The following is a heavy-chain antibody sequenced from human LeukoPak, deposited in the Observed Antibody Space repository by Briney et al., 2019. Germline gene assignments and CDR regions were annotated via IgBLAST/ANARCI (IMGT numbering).Heavy chain of an antibody. Sequence: GASVKVSCKASGYTFTGYYMHWVRQAPGQGLEWMGWINPNSGGTKYAQKLQGRVTMTTDTSTSTAYMELRSLRSDDTAVYYCARVLTMARGAFNWFDPWGQGTLVTVSS. CDR3: ARVLTMARGAFNWFDP. J-gene: IGHJ5*02. CDR2: INPNSGGT. D-gene: IGHD3-10*01. V-gene: IGHV1-2*02. CDR1: GYTFTGYY.